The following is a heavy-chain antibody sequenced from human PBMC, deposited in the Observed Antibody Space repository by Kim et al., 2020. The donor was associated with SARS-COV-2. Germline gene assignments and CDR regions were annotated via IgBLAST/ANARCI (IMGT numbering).Heavy chain of an antibody. Sequence: SGKGRFTITRDNSRNTVYLQMNSLRAEDTAVYYCARERDGYSYGSSGMDVWGQGTTVTVSS. CDR3: ARERDGYSYGSSGMDV. D-gene: IGHD5-18*01. J-gene: IGHJ6*02. V-gene: IGHV3-30*07.